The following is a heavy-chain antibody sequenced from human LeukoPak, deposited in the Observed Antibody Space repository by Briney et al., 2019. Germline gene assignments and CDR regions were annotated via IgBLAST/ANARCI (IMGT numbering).Heavy chain of an antibody. V-gene: IGHV4-59*01. CDR3: ARPHGGSGYYPFDY. CDR2: IYSGGST. J-gene: IGHJ4*02. Sequence: PSETLSLTRTVSGGSISSYYWSWIRQPPGKGLEWIGYIYSGGSTNYNPSLKSRVTISVDTSKNQFSLKLSSVTAADTAVYYCARPHGGSGYYPFDYWGQGTLVTVSS. D-gene: IGHD3-22*01. CDR1: GGSISSYY.